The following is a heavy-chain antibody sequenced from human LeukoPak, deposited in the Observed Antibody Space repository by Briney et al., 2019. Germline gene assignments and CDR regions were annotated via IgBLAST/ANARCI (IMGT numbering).Heavy chain of an antibody. V-gene: IGHV3-66*01. CDR2: IDSGGRT. CDR3: AKEEARWEWFDP. J-gene: IGHJ5*02. D-gene: IGHD1-26*01. Sequence: TGGSLRLSCAASGFTVSSNYMSWVRQAPGKGLEWVSVIDSGGRTFYADSVKGRFTISRDNSKYTLDLQMNSLRVEDTAVYYCAKEEARWEWFDPWGQGTLVTVSS. CDR1: GFTVSSNY.